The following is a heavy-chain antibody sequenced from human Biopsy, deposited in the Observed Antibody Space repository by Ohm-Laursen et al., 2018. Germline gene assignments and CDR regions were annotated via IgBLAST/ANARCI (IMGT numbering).Heavy chain of an antibody. V-gene: IGHV4-39*01. CDR3: ARHSLDDFWSGAHYYFDY. J-gene: IGHJ4*02. D-gene: IGHD3-3*01. Sequence: SQTLSLTCSVSGGSISSRNHYWGWLRQPPGKGLGWIGHVYYSGSTFYNSSLESRVTVSVDTSKNQFHLRLTSMSASDTAVYYCARHSLDDFWSGAHYYFDYWGLGTLVTVSS. CDR2: VYYSGST. CDR1: GGSISSRNHY.